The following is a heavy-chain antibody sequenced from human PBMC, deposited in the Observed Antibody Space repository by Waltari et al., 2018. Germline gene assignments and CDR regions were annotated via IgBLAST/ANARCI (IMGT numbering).Heavy chain of an antibody. CDR1: GGTFSSYA. J-gene: IGHJ4*02. V-gene: IGHV1-69*01. Sequence: QVQLVQSGAEVKKPGSSVKVSCKASGGTFSSYAISWVRQAPGQGLEWRGGIIPIFGTENAEQKVQGRVTITADESTSTAYMELSSLRSEDTAVYYCARGTLNGDYGYWGQGTLVTVSS. CDR2: IIPIFGTE. D-gene: IGHD4-17*01. CDR3: ARGTLNGDYGY.